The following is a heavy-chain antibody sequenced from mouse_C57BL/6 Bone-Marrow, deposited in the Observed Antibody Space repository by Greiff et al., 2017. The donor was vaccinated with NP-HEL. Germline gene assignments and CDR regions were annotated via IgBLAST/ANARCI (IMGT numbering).Heavy chain of an antibody. V-gene: IGHV1-50*01. Sequence: QVQLQQPGAYLVKPGASVKLSCKASGYTFTSYWMQWVKQRPGQGLQWLGDLYRSDSYTNYNQKFKGKATLTVDTSSSTAYMQLSSLTSEDSAVYYCARSPCDCDVAYWGQGTLVTVSA. J-gene: IGHJ3*01. CDR2: LYRSDSYT. D-gene: IGHD2-4*01. CDR1: GYTFTSYW. CDR3: ARSPCDCDVAY.